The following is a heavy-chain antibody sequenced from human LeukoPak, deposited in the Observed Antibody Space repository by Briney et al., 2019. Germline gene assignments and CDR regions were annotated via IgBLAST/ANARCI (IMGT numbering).Heavy chain of an antibody. D-gene: IGHD1-26*01. V-gene: IGHV4-61*02. CDR1: GGSISSGSYY. CDR3: AREPLVGGFDY. J-gene: IGHJ4*02. Sequence: SETLSLTCTVSGGSISSGSYYWSWIRQPAGKGLEWIGRIYTSGSTNCNPSLKSRVTISVDTSKNQFSLKLSSVTAADTAAYYCAREPLVGGFDYWGQGTLVTVSS. CDR2: IYTSGST.